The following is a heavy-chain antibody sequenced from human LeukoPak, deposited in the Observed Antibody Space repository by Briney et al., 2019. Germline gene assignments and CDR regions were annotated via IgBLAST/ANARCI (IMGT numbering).Heavy chain of an antibody. CDR1: GFTFSTSA. D-gene: IGHD3-10*01. CDR2: INGNGDRT. Sequence: TGGSLRLSCAASGFTFSTSAMSWVRQPPGKGLEWVSAINGNGDRTYYADSVKGRVTISRDNSKNTLYLQMNSLRAEDTAVYYCAKRFAQGGSGRYIDYWGQGTLITVSS. V-gene: IGHV3-23*01. J-gene: IGHJ4*02. CDR3: AKRFAQGGSGRYIDY.